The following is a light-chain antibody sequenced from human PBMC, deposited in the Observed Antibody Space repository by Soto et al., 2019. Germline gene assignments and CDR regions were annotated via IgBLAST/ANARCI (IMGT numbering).Light chain of an antibody. CDR2: GAS. Sequence: EIVLTQSPATLSLSPGERATLSCRASQGVSSNLAWYQQKPGQAPRLLIYGASTRATGIPARFSGSGSGTDFTLTISRLEPEDFAVYYCQQYGSSLWTFGQGTKVDIK. CDR1: QGVSSN. V-gene: IGKV3-20*01. CDR3: QQYGSSLWT. J-gene: IGKJ1*01.